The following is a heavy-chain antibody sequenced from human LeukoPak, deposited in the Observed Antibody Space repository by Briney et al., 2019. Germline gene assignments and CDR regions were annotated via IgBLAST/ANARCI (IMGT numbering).Heavy chain of an antibody. J-gene: IGHJ4*02. CDR3: SRHYYGSGTYYHFDY. CDR2: ISPYDGNT. CDR1: GGTFSSYA. Sequence: ASVKVSCKASGGTFSSYAISWVRQAPGQGLEWMGWISPYDGNTNYAQKLQGRATMTTDTSTSTAYMELRSLRSDDTAVYYCSRHYYGSGTYYHFDYWGQGTLVTVSS. D-gene: IGHD3-10*01. V-gene: IGHV1-18*01.